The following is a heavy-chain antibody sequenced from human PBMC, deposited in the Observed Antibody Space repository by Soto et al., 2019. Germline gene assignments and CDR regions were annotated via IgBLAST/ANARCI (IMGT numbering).Heavy chain of an antibody. D-gene: IGHD3-3*01. J-gene: IGHJ4*02. CDR1: GFTFKNVW. V-gene: IGHV3-15*07. Sequence: EVQLVEAGGGLVKPGGSLGLSCAASGFTFKNVWMLWVCQAPGKGLEWVGRIKSKADGETIDYAEPLKGRFTISRDDSKNTLYRQMNTLNSEDTAVYSCHAYCDFWGGNIPLWGQGTLVAFSS. CDR2: IKSKADGETI. CDR3: HAYCDFWGGNIPL.